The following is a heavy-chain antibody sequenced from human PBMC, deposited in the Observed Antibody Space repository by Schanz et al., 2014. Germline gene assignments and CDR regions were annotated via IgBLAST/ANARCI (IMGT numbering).Heavy chain of an antibody. V-gene: IGHV3-48*02. D-gene: IGHD3-10*01. CDR1: GFTFRTYL. CDR3: AREGERKGMLPYYFDY. Sequence: VVESGGGLVKPGGSLRLSCAASGFTFRTYLMNWVRQAPGKGLEWVSFISSSSSTIYYADSVKGRFTISRDNAKNSLYLQMNSLRDEDTAVYYCAREGERKGMLPYYFDYWGQGALVTVSS. J-gene: IGHJ4*02. CDR2: ISSSSSTI.